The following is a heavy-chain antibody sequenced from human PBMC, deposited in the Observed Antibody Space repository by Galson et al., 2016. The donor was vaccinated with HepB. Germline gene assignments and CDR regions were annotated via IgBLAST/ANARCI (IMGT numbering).Heavy chain of an antibody. CDR3: ARDYGGNSGWFDP. Sequence: SVKVSCKASGGNLNIYNISWVRQAPGQGLEWMGGIIPIFHIANYAEKFQDRISITADESTSTAFMELSSLRSDDTAVYYCARDYGGNSGWFDPWGQGTLVTVSS. CDR2: IIPIFHIA. J-gene: IGHJ5*02. D-gene: IGHD4-23*01. CDR1: GGNLNIYN. V-gene: IGHV1-69*13.